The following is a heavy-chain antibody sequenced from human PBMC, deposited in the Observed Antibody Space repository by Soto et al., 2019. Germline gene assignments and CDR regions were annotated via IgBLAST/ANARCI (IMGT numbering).Heavy chain of an antibody. J-gene: IGHJ4*02. V-gene: IGHV4-30-4*01. CDR2: IYYSGST. D-gene: IGHD2-8*01. CDR1: GGSISSGDYY. Sequence: QVQLQESGPGLVKPSQTLSLTCTVSGGSISSGDYYWSWIRQPPGKGLEWIGYIYYSGSTYYNPSLNTRVTISVDTSNNQFSLMLSSVTPADTAVYYCARRYCTHGVCPRPFDYWGQGTLVTVSS. CDR3: ARRYCTHGVCPRPFDY.